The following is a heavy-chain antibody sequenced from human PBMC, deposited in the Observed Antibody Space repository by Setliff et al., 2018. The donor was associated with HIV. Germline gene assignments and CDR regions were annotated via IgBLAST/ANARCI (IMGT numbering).Heavy chain of an antibody. D-gene: IGHD1-26*01. V-gene: IGHV4-59*08. CDR1: GGFISTYY. CDR3: ARRRPPPSGMYSSYYMDV. J-gene: IGHJ6*03. CDR2: VSYSGST. Sequence: SETLSLTCTVSGGFISTYYWTRIRQSPGKGLEWIGHVSYSGSTNYNPSLKSRVTISVDTSKNHFSLNLNSVTAADTAIYYCARRRPPPSGMYSSYYMDVWGKGTTVTVSS.